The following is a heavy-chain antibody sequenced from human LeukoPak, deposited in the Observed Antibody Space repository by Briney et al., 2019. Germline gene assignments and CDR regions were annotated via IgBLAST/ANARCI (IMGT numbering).Heavy chain of an antibody. J-gene: IGHJ5*02. CDR2: MSYSGRT. CDR3: ARSPQGTATTANWLDP. Sequence: SETLSLTCTVSGYPISSNYYWGWIRQPPGKGLEWIGSMSYSGRTYYNPSLKTRVTVSLDTSKNQFSLNLISVTAADTAVYYCARSPQGTATTANWLDPWGQGTPVTVSS. CDR1: GYPISSNYY. V-gene: IGHV4-38-2*02. D-gene: IGHD4-17*01.